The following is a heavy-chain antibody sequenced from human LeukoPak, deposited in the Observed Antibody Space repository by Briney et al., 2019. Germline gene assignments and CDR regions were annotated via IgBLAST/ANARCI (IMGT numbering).Heavy chain of an antibody. CDR1: GGSFSGYY. D-gene: IGHD6-13*01. Sequence: SETLSLTCAVYGGSFSGYYWSWIRQPPGKGLEWIGEINHSGSTNYNPSLKSRVTISVDTSKNQFSLKLSSVTAADTAVYYCARDRGYREYSSSNLAFDIWGQGTMVTVSS. J-gene: IGHJ3*02. CDR2: INHSGST. V-gene: IGHV4-34*01. CDR3: ARDRGYREYSSSNLAFDI.